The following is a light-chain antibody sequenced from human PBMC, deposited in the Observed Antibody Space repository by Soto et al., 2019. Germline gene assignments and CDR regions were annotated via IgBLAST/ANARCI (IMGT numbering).Light chain of an antibody. Sequence: DIQVTQSPSSLSASVEDRVIITCRASQSISNHLNWYQQKQGKAPKLLIFAASSLQSGVPSRFSASRSGPDFTLTISSLQPEDFATYYCQQSYSSPPTFGQGTKVDIK. CDR1: QSISNH. CDR2: AAS. J-gene: IGKJ1*01. V-gene: IGKV1-39*01. CDR3: QQSYSSPPT.